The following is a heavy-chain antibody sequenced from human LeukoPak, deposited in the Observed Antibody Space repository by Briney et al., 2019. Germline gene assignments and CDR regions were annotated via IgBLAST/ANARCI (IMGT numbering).Heavy chain of an antibody. V-gene: IGHV4-38-2*02. Sequence: SETLSLTCTVSGYSISSGYCWGWIRQPPGKGLEWIGNICHSGSTYYNPSLKSRVTISVDTSKNQFSLKLSSVTAADTAVYYCARHPMPPSWFDPWGQGTLVTVSS. CDR3: ARHPMPPSWFDP. J-gene: IGHJ5*02. CDR1: GYSISSGYC. CDR2: ICHSGST. D-gene: IGHD2-2*01.